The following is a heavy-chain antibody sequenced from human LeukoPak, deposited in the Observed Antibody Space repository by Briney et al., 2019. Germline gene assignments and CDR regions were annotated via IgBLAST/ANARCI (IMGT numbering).Heavy chain of an antibody. CDR1: GGSISSSSYY. J-gene: IGHJ5*02. D-gene: IGHD3-22*01. V-gene: IGHV4-39*07. CDR2: IYYSGST. CDR3: ARDLSSTYYYDSNTGGWFDP. Sequence: PSETLSLTCTVSGGSISSSSYYWGWIRQPPGKGLEWIGSIYYSGSTYYNPSLKSRVTISVDTSKNQFSLKLSSVTAADTAVYYCARDLSSTYYYDSNTGGWFDPWGQGTLVTVSS.